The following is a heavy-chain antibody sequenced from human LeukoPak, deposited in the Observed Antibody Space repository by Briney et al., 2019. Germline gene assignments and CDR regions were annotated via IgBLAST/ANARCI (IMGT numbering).Heavy chain of an antibody. J-gene: IGHJ5*02. V-gene: IGHV4-39*01. Sequence: PSETLSLTCTVYGGSISSSSYYWGWIRQPPGKGLEWIGSIYYSGSTYYNPSLKSRVTISVDTSKNQFSLKLSSVTAADTAVYYCARGDSDWFDPWGQGTLVTVSS. D-gene: IGHD3-10*01. CDR1: GGSISSSSYY. CDR2: IYYSGST. CDR3: ARGDSDWFDP.